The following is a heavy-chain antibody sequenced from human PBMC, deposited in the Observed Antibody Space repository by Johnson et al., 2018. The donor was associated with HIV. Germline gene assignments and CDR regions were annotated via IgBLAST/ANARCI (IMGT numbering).Heavy chain of an antibody. J-gene: IGHJ3*02. CDR2: IYSGGST. V-gene: IGHV3-66*01. D-gene: IGHD5-18*01. CDR3: AVGIQLWFASEGDAFDI. Sequence: EVQLVESGGGLVQPGGSLRLSCAASGFTFSTYWMSWVRQAPGKGLEWVSVIYSGGSTYYADSVKGRFTISRDNAKSTLYLLMNYLTPEDTAMYYCAVGIQLWFASEGDAFDIWGQGAMVSVSS. CDR1: GFTFSTYW.